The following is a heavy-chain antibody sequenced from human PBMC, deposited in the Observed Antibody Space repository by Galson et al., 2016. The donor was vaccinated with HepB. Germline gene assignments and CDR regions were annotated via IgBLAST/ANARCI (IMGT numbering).Heavy chain of an antibody. CDR2: LYYSGNT. D-gene: IGHD2/OR15-2a*01. J-gene: IGHJ3*02. CDR1: GGSFSSDGYY. Sequence: TLSLTCTVSGGSFSSDGYYWSWIRQHPGKGLEWIGYLYYSGNTYYNPSPKSRVTIAVDASTDQFSLKLSSVTAADSAVYYCARVLTRYFGEIDIWGQGTMVTVSS. CDR3: ARVLTRYFGEIDI. V-gene: IGHV4-31*03.